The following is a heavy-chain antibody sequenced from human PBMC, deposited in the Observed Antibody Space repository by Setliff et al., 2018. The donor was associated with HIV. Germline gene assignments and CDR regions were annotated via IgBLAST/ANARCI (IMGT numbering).Heavy chain of an antibody. V-gene: IGHV3-15*05. CDR1: GFTFSNAW. D-gene: IGHD3-9*01. J-gene: IGHJ4*02. CDR3: TTESVFLDYFFDY. CDR2: IRSKVDGGAA. Sequence: GGSLRLPCAASGFTFSNAWMNWVRQAPGKGLEWVGRIRSKVDGGAADYAAPVKGRFTISRDDSKNTLYLQMSSLKTEDTAVYYCTTESVFLDYFFDYWGQGTLVTVSS.